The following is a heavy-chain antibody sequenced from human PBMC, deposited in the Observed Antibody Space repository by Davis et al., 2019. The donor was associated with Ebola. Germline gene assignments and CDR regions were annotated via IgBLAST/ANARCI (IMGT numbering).Heavy chain of an antibody. J-gene: IGHJ4*02. D-gene: IGHD2-2*01. CDR3: ARDGLPAALNF. Sequence: MKQDGSEKYYVDSVKGRFTISRDNAKNSLFLQMSSLRAEDTAMYYCARDGLPAALNFWGQGTLVTVSS. V-gene: IGHV3-7*03. CDR2: MKQDGSEK.